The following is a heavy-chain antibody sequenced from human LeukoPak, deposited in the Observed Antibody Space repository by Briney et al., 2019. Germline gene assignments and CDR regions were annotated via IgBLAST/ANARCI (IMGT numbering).Heavy chain of an antibody. V-gene: IGHV4-31*03. J-gene: IGHJ5*02. Sequence: MTSETLSLTCTVSGGSISSGGYYWSWIRQHPGKGLEWIGYIYYSGSTYYNPSLKSRVTISVDTSKNQFSLKLSSVTAADTAVYYCARTNYHDSSGLKNWFDPWGQGTLVTVSS. D-gene: IGHD3-22*01. CDR3: ARTNYHDSSGLKNWFDP. CDR2: IYYSGST. CDR1: GGSISSGGYY.